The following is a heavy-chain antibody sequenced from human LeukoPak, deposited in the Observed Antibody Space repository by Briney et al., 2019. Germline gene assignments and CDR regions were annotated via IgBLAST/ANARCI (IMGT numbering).Heavy chain of an antibody. Sequence: SETLSLTCTVPGGSMSNYYWNWIRQPPGRGLEWIGYIYYSGSTNYNPSLKSRITISLDTSKYQFSLKLSSVTAADTAVYYCARHPDYYDSSGYYYDYWGQGTLVTVSS. CDR2: IYYSGST. J-gene: IGHJ4*02. CDR3: ARHPDYYDSSGYYYDY. D-gene: IGHD3-22*01. CDR1: GGSMSNYY. V-gene: IGHV4-59*08.